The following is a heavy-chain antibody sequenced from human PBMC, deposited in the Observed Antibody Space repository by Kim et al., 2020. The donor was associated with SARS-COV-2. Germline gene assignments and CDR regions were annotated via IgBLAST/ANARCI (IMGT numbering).Heavy chain of an antibody. CDR3: ARAQKRVTHYYTMDV. V-gene: IGHV1-69*13. D-gene: IGHD1-1*01. J-gene: IGHJ6*02. CDR1: GGRFGDNG. CDR2: IVPVVNES. Sequence: SVKVSCKVSGGRFGDNGISWVRQAPGQGLEWMGHIVPVVNESHYAQKFQGRLSISADGSTNTSFMELNSLKSQDTAIYYCARAQKRVTHYYTMDVGGQG.